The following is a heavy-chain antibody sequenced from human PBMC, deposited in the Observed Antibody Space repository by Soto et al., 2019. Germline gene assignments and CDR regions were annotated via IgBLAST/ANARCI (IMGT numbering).Heavy chain of an antibody. CDR3: AKDGEDCTGGTCSYFFEY. V-gene: IGHV1-2*02. CDR1: GYTFSGYY. Sequence: QVQLMQYGAEVKKPGGSLKVSSKASGYTFSGYYMHWVRQAPGQGLEWMGWVNPQTGATNFAQKFDGRVTMTSDTSISTAYMELTSLTPNDTAVYFCAKDGEDCTGGTCSYFFEYWGQGALVTVS. J-gene: IGHJ4*02. D-gene: IGHD2-8*02. CDR2: VNPQTGAT.